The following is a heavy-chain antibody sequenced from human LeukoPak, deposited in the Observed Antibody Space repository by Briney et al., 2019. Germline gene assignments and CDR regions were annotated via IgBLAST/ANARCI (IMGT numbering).Heavy chain of an antibody. D-gene: IGHD2-21*01. CDR3: AREAYGVDS. J-gene: IGHJ4*02. Sequence: ASVKVSCKASGYTFIDYYMHWVRQAPGQGLEWMGWINPNSGGTNYAQKFQGRVTMTRDTSISTAYVELRRLTSDDTAVYYCAREAYGVDSWGQGTLVTVSS. CDR1: GYTFIDYY. CDR2: INPNSGGT. V-gene: IGHV1-2*02.